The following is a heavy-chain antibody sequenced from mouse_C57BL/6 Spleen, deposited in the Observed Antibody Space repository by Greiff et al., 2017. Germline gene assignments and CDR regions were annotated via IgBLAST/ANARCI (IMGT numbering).Heavy chain of an antibody. V-gene: IGHV1-63*01. CDR1: GYTFTNYW. J-gene: IGHJ4*01. Sequence: VQLQQSGAELVRPGTSVKMSCKASGYTFTNYWIGWAKQRPGHGLEWIGDIYPGGGYTNYNEKFKGKATLTADKSSSTAYMQISSLTSEDSAIYYCARSNYKAMDYWGQGTSVTVSS. CDR2: IYPGGGYT. CDR3: ARSNYKAMDY. D-gene: IGHD2-5*01.